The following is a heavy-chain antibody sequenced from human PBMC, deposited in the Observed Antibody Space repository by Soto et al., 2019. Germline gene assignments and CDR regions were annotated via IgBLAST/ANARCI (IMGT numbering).Heavy chain of an antibody. CDR3: ATLPPRIVVVVLPILT. J-gene: IGHJ4*02. V-gene: IGHV4-4*02. CDR1: GASISSTNW. CDR2: IYHTGST. D-gene: IGHD2-15*01. Sequence: QVQLQESGPRLVKPSGTLSLTCAVSGASISSTNWWTWVRQPPGKGLEWIGEIYHTGSTKYNPSLKSRVTISLDKSINQFSLNLSSVTAADTAVYYCATLPPRIVVVVLPILTWGQGTLVTVSS.